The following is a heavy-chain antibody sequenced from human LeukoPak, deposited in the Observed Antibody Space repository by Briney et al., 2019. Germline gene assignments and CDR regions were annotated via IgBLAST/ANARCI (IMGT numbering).Heavy chain of an antibody. D-gene: IGHD2-15*01. CDR1: EFTFSNYA. J-gene: IGHJ4*02. V-gene: IGHV3-23*01. Sequence: PGGSLRLSCAASEFTFSNYAMSWIRQAPGKGLEWVSAISGNGIDTYYADSVKGRFTISRDNSKNTLYLQMSGLRAEDTAVYYCAKGVDGYCGGSSCHAYDCWGQGTLVTVSS. CDR3: AKGVDGYCGGSSCHAYDC. CDR2: ISGNGIDT.